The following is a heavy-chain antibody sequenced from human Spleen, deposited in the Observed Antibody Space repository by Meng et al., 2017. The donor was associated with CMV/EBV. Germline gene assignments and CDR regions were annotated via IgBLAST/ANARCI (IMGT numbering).Heavy chain of an antibody. V-gene: IGHV3-30*04. CDR2: ISYDGSNK. J-gene: IGHJ4*02. CDR1: GFTFSSYA. CDR3: ARYIFIPITMVRKGGKYFDY. Sequence: GESLKISCAASGFTFSSYAMHWVRQAPGKGLEWVAVISYDGSNKYYADSVKGRFTISRDNAKNSLYLQMNSLRAEDTAVYYCARYIFIPITMVRKGGKYFDYWGQGTLVTVSS. D-gene: IGHD3-10*01.